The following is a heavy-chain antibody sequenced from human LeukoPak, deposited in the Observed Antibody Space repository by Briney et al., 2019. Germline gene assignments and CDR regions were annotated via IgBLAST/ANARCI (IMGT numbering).Heavy chain of an antibody. CDR3: ARARHGYIYGYRPNELGHFFDY. V-gene: IGHV1-2*02. CDR1: GYTFTGYI. Sequence: ASVKVSCKASGYTFTGYIMHWVRQAPGQGLEWMGWINPNSGGTNYAQKFQGRVTMTRDTSISTAYMELSRLRSDDTAVYYCARARHGYIYGYRPNELGHFFDYWGQGTLVTVSS. J-gene: IGHJ4*02. CDR2: INPNSGGT. D-gene: IGHD5-18*01.